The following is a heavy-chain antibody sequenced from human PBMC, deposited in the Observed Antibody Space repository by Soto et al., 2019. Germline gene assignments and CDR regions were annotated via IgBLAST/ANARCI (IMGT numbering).Heavy chain of an antibody. Sequence: SETLSLTCTVSGGSISSSSYYWGWIRQPPGKGLEWIGSIYYSGSTYYNPSLKSRFTISVDTSKNQFSLKLSSVTAADTAVYYCAKSRIAVAGTDFDYWGQGTLVTVSS. D-gene: IGHD6-19*01. CDR2: IYYSGST. V-gene: IGHV4-39*07. J-gene: IGHJ4*02. CDR3: AKSRIAVAGTDFDY. CDR1: GGSISSSSYY.